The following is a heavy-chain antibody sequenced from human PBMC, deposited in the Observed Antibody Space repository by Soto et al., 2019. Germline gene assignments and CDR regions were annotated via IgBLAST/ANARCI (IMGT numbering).Heavy chain of an antibody. V-gene: IGHV1-69*01. CDR2: IIPIFGTA. CDR3: ARVSQNAGITGDFDY. CDR1: GGTFSSYA. Sequence: QVQLVQSGAEVKKPGSSVKVSCKASGGTFSSYAISWVRQAPGQGLEWMGGIIPIFGTANYAQKFQGRVAITADESTSTAYMELSSLRSEDTAVYYCARVSQNAGITGDFDYWGQGTLVTVSS. D-gene: IGHD1-20*01. J-gene: IGHJ4*02.